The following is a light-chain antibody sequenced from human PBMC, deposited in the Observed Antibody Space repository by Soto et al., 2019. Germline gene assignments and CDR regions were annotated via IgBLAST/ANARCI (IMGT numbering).Light chain of an antibody. V-gene: IGKV1-5*01. CDR2: AAS. J-gene: IGKJ1*01. CDR3: HQTHITPWM. CDR1: QSISSW. Sequence: DIQMTQSPSTLSASVGDRVTITCRASQSISSWLAWYQQKPGKAPKLLIYAASSLESGVPSRFTGSGSGTDFTLTISSLQPEDFATYFCHQTHITPWMFGQGTKVDIK.